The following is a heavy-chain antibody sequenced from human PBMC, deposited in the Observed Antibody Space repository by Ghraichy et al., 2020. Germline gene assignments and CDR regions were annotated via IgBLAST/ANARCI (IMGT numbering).Heavy chain of an antibody. V-gene: IGHV4-59*08. Sequence: SQTLSLTCTVSGGSISSYYWSWIRQPPGKGLEWIGYIYYSGSTNYNPSLKSRVTISVDTSKNQFSLKLSSVTAADTAVYYCARSITMVRGVIIEYYFDYWGQGTLVTVSS. CDR2: IYYSGST. CDR3: ARSITMVRGVIIEYYFDY. J-gene: IGHJ4*02. CDR1: GGSISSYY. D-gene: IGHD3-10*01.